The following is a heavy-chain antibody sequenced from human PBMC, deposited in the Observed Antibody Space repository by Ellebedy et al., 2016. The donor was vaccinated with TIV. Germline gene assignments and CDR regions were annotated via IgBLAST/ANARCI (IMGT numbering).Heavy chain of an antibody. V-gene: IGHV3-7*01. CDR1: GFSFSSYW. CDR2: INQDGSDK. CDR3: ATDGSYGDYRSPTHAFVM. J-gene: IGHJ3*02. Sequence: GESLKISCAASGFSFSSYWMSWVRQAPGKGLEWVANINQDGSDKYYVDSLRGRFTISRDNAKNSVYLQMNSLRGEDTAVYYCATDGSYGDYRSPTHAFVMWGQGTLVTVSS. D-gene: IGHD4-17*01.